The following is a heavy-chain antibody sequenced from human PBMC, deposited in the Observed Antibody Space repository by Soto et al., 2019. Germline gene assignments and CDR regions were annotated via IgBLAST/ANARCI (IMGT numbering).Heavy chain of an antibody. V-gene: IGHV3-30*03. Sequence: QVQVVESGGGVVQPGTSLRLSCAASGFAFTNYGIHWVRQAPGKGLEWVAHISNDGSKKFYGDSVKGRFTISRYNSENTVYLQMTSLRPDDTAVFYCARDVAMPTGLGLGYWGQGTLGTVSS. CDR2: ISNDGSKK. J-gene: IGHJ4*02. D-gene: IGHD6-19*01. CDR1: GFAFTNYG. CDR3: ARDVAMPTGLGLGY.